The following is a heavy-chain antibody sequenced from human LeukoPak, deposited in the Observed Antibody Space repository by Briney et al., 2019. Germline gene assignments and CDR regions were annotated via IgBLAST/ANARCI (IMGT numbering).Heavy chain of an antibody. CDR2: IIPIYGTA. CDR1: GGTFSNYP. J-gene: IGHJ5*02. CDR3: ATHTGGYNYWWFDI. Sequence: GASVKVSCKASGGTFSNYPIIWVRQAPGRGLEWLGGIIPIYGTANYAQMFQGRITLTAHESTATAYMELSSLTSDYTAMYFCATHTGGYNYWWFDIWGQGTLVTVSS. V-gene: IGHV1-69*13. D-gene: IGHD5-24*01.